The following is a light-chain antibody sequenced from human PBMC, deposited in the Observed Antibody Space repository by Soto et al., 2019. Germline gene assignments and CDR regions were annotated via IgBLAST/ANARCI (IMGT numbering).Light chain of an antibody. Sequence: EIVVTQSPGTLSLSPGERATLSCRASQSVTKSLAWYQQKPGQAPRLLIYGASSRATGIPDRFSGSGSGTDFTLTISRLEPEDLAVYYCQQYGGSPRTFGQGNKVE. CDR1: QSVTKS. V-gene: IGKV3-20*01. CDR2: GAS. J-gene: IGKJ1*01. CDR3: QQYGGSPRT.